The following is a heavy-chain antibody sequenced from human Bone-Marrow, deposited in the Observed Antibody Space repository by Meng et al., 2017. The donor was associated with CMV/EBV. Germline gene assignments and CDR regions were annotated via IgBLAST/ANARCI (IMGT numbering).Heavy chain of an antibody. J-gene: IGHJ3*02. CDR3: ANFGYRKGGIAFDI. CDR2: IWYDGSNK. Sequence: GESLKISCAASGFTFSSYGMHWVRQAPGKGLEWVAVIWYDGSNKYYADSVKGRFTISRDNSKNTLYLQMNSLRAEDTAVYYCANFGYRKGGIAFDIWGQGKMVTVSS. D-gene: IGHD5-18*01. V-gene: IGHV3-33*06. CDR1: GFTFSSYG.